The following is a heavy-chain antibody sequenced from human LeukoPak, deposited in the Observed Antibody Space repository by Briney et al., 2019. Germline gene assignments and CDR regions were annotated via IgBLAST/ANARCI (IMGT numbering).Heavy chain of an antibody. CDR3: AKDLEAIVVVPAAFDY. D-gene: IGHD2-2*01. J-gene: IGHJ4*02. Sequence: PGGSLRLSCAASGFTFSSYAMSWVRQAPGKGLEWVSAISGSGGSTYYADSVKGRLTISRDNSKNTLYLQMNSLRAEDTAVYYCAKDLEAIVVVPAAFDYWGQGTLVTVSS. CDR1: GFTFSSYA. CDR2: ISGSGGST. V-gene: IGHV3-23*01.